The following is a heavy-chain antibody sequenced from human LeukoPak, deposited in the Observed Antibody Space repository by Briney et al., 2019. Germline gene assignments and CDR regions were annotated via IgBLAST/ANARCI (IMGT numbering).Heavy chain of an antibody. Sequence: GGSLRLSCAASGFTFSSYEMNWVRQAPGKGLEWVSYIGNSGSPIYYADSVKGRFTISRDNAKNSLYLQMNSRRAEDTAVYYCATDPRQAKPDYCDYWGQGTLVTVSS. CDR2: IGNSGSPI. CDR3: ATDPRQAKPDYCDY. D-gene: IGHD1-14*01. J-gene: IGHJ4*02. V-gene: IGHV3-48*03. CDR1: GFTFSSYE.